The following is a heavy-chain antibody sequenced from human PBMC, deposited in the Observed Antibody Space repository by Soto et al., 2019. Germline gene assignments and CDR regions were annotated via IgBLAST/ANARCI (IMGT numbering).Heavy chain of an antibody. V-gene: IGHV3-30*04. CDR1: GFTFSSYA. CDR3: AKALGSFEYISLPSLFDS. J-gene: IGHJ4*02. CDR2: ISYDGNNK. Sequence: QVQLVDSGGGVVQPGASLRLSCAASGFTFSSYAMHWVRQAPGKGLQWVGFISYDGNNKYYADSAKGRFTISRDNSKNTLSLQMNSLRGDDTAVYYCAKALGSFEYISLPSLFDSWGQGTLVAVSS. D-gene: IGHD3-16*01.